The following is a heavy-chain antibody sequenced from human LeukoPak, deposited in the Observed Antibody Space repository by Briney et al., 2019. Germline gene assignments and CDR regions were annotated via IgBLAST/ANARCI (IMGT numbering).Heavy chain of an antibody. D-gene: IGHD2-2*02. J-gene: IGHJ4*02. V-gene: IGHV4-34*01. CDR2: INHSGST. CDR1: GGSFSGYY. Sequence: SETLSLTCAVYGGSFSGYYWSWIRQPPGKGLDGIGEINHSGSTNYNPSLKSRVTILVDTSKNQVSLELSSVTAADTAVYYCVYCSSTTCYMARPYYWGQGTLVTVSS. CDR3: VYCSSTTCYMARPYY.